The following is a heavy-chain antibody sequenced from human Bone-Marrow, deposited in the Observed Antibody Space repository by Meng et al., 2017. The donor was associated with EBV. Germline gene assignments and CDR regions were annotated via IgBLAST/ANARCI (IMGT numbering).Heavy chain of an antibody. J-gene: IGHJ5*02. D-gene: IGHD2-2*01. V-gene: IGHV4-34*01. CDR2: INHSGST. CDR1: GGSFSGYY. CDR3: ARDEDCSSTSCSWIDP. Sequence: QRKLKQLGAGQLNASETLSLTCAGEGGSFSGYYWSWIRQPPGKGLEWIGEINHSGSTNYNPSLKSRVTISVDTSKNQFSLKLSSVTAADTAVYYCARDEDCSSTSCSWIDPWGQGTLVTVSS.